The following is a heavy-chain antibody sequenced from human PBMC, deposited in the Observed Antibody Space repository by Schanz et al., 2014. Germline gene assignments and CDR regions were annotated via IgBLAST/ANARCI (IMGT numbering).Heavy chain of an antibody. J-gene: IGHJ4*02. CDR1: GFTFSSYY. D-gene: IGHD2-2*01. CDR2: IISTGGTI. CDR3: AKVAPAATYLDS. Sequence: QVQLVESGGGLVKPGGSLRLSCAASGFTFSSYYMSWIRQAPGKGLEWVSSIISTGGTIYYVDSVRGRFTISRDNAKNSLYLQMNSLSAEDTAVYYCAKVAPAATYLDSWGLGTLVTVSS. V-gene: IGHV3-11*01.